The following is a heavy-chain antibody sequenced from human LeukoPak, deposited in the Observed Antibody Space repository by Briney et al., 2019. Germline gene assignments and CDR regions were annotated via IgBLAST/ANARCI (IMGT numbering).Heavy chain of an antibody. CDR1: GGSFSGYY. CDR2: INHSGST. CDR3: ARRSLRLGRSHP. J-gene: IGHJ5*02. V-gene: IGHV4-34*01. Sequence: SETLSVTCAVYGGSFSGYYWSWIRQPPGKGLEWTGEINHSGSTNYNPSLKSRVTISVDTSKNQFSLKLSSVTAADTAVYYCARRSLRLGRSHPWGQGTLVTVSS. D-gene: IGHD3-10*01.